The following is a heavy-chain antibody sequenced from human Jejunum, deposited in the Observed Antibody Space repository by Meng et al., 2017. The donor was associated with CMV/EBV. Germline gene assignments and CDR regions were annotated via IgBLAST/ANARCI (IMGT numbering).Heavy chain of an antibody. Sequence: KISCKASGYTFTNFASHWVRQAPGQRLEWMGWIYTDSGDTKFSQKFQGRVSFTRDTPATTAYMELTSLRSEDTAVYYCARGVISYHDSWGQGTLVTVSS. CDR2: IYTDSGDT. J-gene: IGHJ5*02. CDR1: GYTFTNFA. CDR3: ARGVISYHDS. V-gene: IGHV1-3*04. D-gene: IGHD3-16*01.